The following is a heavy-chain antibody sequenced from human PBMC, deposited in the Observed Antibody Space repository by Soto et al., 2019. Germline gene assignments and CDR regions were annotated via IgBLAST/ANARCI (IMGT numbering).Heavy chain of an antibody. V-gene: IGHV3-23*01. CDR1: GFTFSRNA. J-gene: IGHJ4*02. D-gene: IGHD1-26*01. CDR2: ISGGGGAT. Sequence: EVQLLESGGGLVQPGGSLRLSCAASGFTFSRNAMSWVRQAPGKGLEWVSGISGGGGATYYADSVKGRFTISRDNSKNTRYLQMNSLRAEDTAIYYCAKSEPYGSGSYYFDSWGQGTLVTVSS. CDR3: AKSEPYGSGSYYFDS.